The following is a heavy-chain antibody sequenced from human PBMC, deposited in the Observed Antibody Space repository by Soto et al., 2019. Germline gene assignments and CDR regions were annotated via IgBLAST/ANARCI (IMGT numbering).Heavy chain of an antibody. V-gene: IGHV2-70*11. J-gene: IGHJ6*02. CDR2: TDWDDDK. CDR3: ARIGYYYDSSGPAYGMDV. D-gene: IGHD3-22*01. Sequence: GPTLVNPTQTLTLTCTFSGFSLSTNGMCVSWIRQPPGKALEWLARTDWDDDKYYSTSLKTRLTISKDTSKNQVVLTMTNMDPVDTATCYCARIGYYYDSSGPAYGMDVWGQGTTVTVSS. CDR1: GFSLSTNGMC.